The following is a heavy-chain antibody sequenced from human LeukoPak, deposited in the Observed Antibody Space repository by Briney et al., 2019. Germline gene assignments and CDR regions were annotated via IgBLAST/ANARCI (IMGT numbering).Heavy chain of an antibody. Sequence: GGSLRLSCAASGFPFSTYWMTWVRQAPGKGLEWVANIKQDGSKTYYADSVKGRFTISRDNSKNTLFLQMNSLRAEDTAVYYCAQHDYGDQLDYWGQGTLVTVFS. J-gene: IGHJ4*02. CDR3: AQHDYGDQLDY. D-gene: IGHD4-17*01. CDR1: GFPFSTYW. V-gene: IGHV3-7*03. CDR2: IKQDGSKT.